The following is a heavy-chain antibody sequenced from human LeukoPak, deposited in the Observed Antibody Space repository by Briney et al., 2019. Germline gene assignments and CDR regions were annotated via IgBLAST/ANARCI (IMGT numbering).Heavy chain of an antibody. CDR2: INPNSGGT. Sequence: ASVKVSCKAFGYTFTGYYVHWVRQAPGQGLEWMGWINPNSGGTNYAQKFQGRVTMTRDTSISTAYMELSRLRSDDTAVYYCARSGWNYVDYMDVWGKGTTVTVSS. CDR1: GYTFTGYY. J-gene: IGHJ6*03. CDR3: ARSGWNYVDYMDV. V-gene: IGHV1-2*02. D-gene: IGHD1-7*01.